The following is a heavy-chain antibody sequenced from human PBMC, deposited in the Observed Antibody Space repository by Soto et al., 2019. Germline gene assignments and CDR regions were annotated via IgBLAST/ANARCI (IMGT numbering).Heavy chain of an antibody. CDR2: ISSSSSYI. D-gene: IGHD4-17*01. Sequence: GGSLRLSCAASGFTFSSYSMNWVRQAPGKGLEWVSSISSSSSYIYYADSVKGRFTISRDNAKNSLYLQMNSLRAEDTAVYYCARDTARAVTLDYWGQGTLVTVSS. V-gene: IGHV3-21*01. CDR3: ARDTARAVTLDY. J-gene: IGHJ4*02. CDR1: GFTFSSYS.